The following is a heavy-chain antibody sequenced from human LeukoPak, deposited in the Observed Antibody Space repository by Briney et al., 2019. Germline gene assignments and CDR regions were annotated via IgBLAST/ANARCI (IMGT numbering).Heavy chain of an antibody. Sequence: SETLSLTCTVSGGSISGYYWSWIRQLPGKGLEWIAYIYYNGISNYNPSLKSRVIISVDSSKNQFSLKLTSVTAADTAVYYCAKILGTGPTMDVWGQGTTVTVSS. CDR1: GGSISGYY. V-gene: IGHV4-59*01. CDR2: IYYNGIS. D-gene: IGHD1-1*01. J-gene: IGHJ6*02. CDR3: AKILGTGPTMDV.